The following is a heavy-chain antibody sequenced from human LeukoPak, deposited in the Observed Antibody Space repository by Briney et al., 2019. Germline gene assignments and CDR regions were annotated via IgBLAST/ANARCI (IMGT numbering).Heavy chain of an antibody. D-gene: IGHD5-18*01. CDR2: IYYSGTV. Sequence: PSETLSLTCTVSGGSISGYYWSWIRQPPGKRLEWIGNIYYSGTVNYSPSLKSRVTISVDTSNNQFSLNLNSVTAADTAVYCCARGWDTGYGYYGMDVWGQGTTVTVSS. CDR1: GGSISGYY. J-gene: IGHJ6*02. V-gene: IGHV4-59*01. CDR3: ARGWDTGYGYYGMDV.